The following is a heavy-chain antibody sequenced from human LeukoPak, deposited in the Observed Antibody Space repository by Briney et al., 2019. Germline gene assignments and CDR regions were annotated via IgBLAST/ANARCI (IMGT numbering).Heavy chain of an antibody. J-gene: IGHJ4*02. Sequence: PGGSLSLSCAASGFTFSSYAMSWVRQAPGKGLEWVSAISGSGGSTYYADSVKGRFTISRDNSKNTLYLQMNSLRAEDTAVYYCAKSMIVGCSSTSCYGEIDYWGQGTLVTVSS. D-gene: IGHD2-2*01. CDR3: AKSMIVGCSSTSCYGEIDY. CDR2: ISGSGGST. CDR1: GFTFSSYA. V-gene: IGHV3-23*01.